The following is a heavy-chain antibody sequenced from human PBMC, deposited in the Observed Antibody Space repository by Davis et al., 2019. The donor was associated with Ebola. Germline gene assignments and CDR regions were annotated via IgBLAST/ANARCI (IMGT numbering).Heavy chain of an antibody. Sequence: ESLKISCVASALTFSDYGMHWVRQPPGKGLEWIGEIYHSGSTNYNPSLKSRVTISLDKSKNQFSLKLSSVTAADTAVYYCARDYYDSSGYLYYFDYWGQGTLVTVSS. CDR2: IYHSGST. V-gene: IGHV4/OR15-8*01. CDR1: ALTFSDYG. D-gene: IGHD3-22*01. J-gene: IGHJ4*02. CDR3: ARDYYDSSGYLYYFDY.